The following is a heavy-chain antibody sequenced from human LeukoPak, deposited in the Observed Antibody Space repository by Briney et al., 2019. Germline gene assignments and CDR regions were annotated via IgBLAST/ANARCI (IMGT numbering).Heavy chain of an antibody. CDR3: ARVLHYDSSGYGGDY. D-gene: IGHD3-22*01. J-gene: IGHJ4*02. Sequence: PGGSLRLSCAASGFTFSSYAMSWVRQAPGKGLEWVSAISGSGGSTYYADSVKGRFTISRDNSKNTLYLQMNSLRAEDTAVYYCARVLHYDSSGYGGDYWGQGTLVTVSS. CDR2: ISGSGGST. CDR1: GFTFSSYA. V-gene: IGHV3-23*01.